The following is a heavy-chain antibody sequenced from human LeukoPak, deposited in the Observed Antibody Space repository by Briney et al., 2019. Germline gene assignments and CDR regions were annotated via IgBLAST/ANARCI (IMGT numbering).Heavy chain of an antibody. Sequence: GGSLRLSCAVSGFTLSNYGMHWVRQAPGKGLEWVAFIRHDGSNTNYADSVKGRFTISRDSSKNTLYLQMNSLRPEDTAVYYCARDGASIDDQYYGLDVWGQGTTVTVSS. CDR3: ARDGASIDDQYYGLDV. V-gene: IGHV3-30*02. D-gene: IGHD1-1*01. J-gene: IGHJ6*02. CDR2: IRHDGSNT. CDR1: GFTLSNYG.